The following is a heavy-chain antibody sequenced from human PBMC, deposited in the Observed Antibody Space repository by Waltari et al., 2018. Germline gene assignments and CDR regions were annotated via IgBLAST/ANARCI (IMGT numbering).Heavy chain of an antibody. Sequence: QFQLVQSGAEVKKPGSSVKDSCKAAGGTFSSYAISWVRPAPGQGLEWLGGIIPILGGANYAQKCQVRVTITADESTSTAYLELSSLRSADTAVYYCARGPWGGDYQGWFDPWGQGTLVTVSS. V-gene: IGHV1-69*11. CDR2: IIPILGGA. J-gene: IGHJ5*02. CDR1: GGTFSSYA. D-gene: IGHD4-17*01. CDR3: ARGPWGGDYQGWFDP.